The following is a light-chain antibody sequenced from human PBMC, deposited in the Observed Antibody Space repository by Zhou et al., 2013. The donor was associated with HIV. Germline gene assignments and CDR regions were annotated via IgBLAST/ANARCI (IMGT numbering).Light chain of an antibody. Sequence: EIVLTQSPGTLSLSPGERATFSCRASQTVSTSYLAWYQQKPGQVPRLLIHSASARATGIPDRFRGSGSGTDFTLIITKLEPEDFAVYFCQQYGPSLPFTFGQGTRLEI. J-gene: IGKJ2*01. CDR1: QTVSTSY. CDR3: QQYGPSLPFT. CDR2: SAS. V-gene: IGKV3-20*01.